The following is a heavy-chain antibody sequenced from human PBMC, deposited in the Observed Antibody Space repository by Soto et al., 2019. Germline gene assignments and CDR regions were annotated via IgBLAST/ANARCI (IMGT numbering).Heavy chain of an antibody. CDR3: SRQASDFWSGKPQYYMDV. J-gene: IGHJ6*03. CDR1: GFNFSGSA. D-gene: IGHD3-3*01. V-gene: IGHV3-73*01. Sequence: GGSLRLSCAASGFNFSGSAMHWVRQASGKGLEWVGRIRSKGNNYATAYGASLKGRFTISRDDSKSTAYLQMNSLNTEDTAVYYCSRQASDFWSGKPQYYMDVWGKGTTVTVSS. CDR2: IRSKGNNYAT.